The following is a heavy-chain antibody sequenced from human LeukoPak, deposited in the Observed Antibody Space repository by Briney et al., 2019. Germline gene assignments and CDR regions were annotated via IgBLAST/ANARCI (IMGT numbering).Heavy chain of an antibody. CDR2: IYTSGST. D-gene: IGHD6-6*01. V-gene: IGHV4-4*07. CDR3: ARHTGAYSSSPFDY. CDR1: GGSISSYY. J-gene: IGHJ4*02. Sequence: SETLSLTCTVSGGSISSYYWSWIRQPAGKGLEWIGRIYTSGSTNYNPSLKSRVTMSVDTSKNQLSLKLSSVTAADTAVYYCARHTGAYSSSPFDYWGQGTLVTVSS.